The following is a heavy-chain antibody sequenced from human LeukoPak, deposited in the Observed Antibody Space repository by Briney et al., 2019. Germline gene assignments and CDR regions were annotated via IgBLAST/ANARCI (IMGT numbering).Heavy chain of an antibody. V-gene: IGHV3-30*02. Sequence: GGSLRLSCAASGFIFSSYGMHWVRQAPGKGLEWVALIRYDGSEKYYVDSVKGRFTISRDNSKNTLYLQMNSLRAEDTAVYYCAKDKIALRPGWFDPWGQGTLVTVSS. CDR2: IRYDGSEK. CDR1: GFIFSSYG. CDR3: AKDKIALRPGWFDP. J-gene: IGHJ5*02. D-gene: IGHD6-6*01.